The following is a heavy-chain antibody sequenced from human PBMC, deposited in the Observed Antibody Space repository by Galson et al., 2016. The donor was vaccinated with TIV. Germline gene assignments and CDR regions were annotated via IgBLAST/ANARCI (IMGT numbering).Heavy chain of an antibody. J-gene: IGHJ4*02. Sequence: CAASGFTFDAYSMIWVRQAPGKGLEWVSTITSGDTTYYADSVRGRFTTSRDNSKSTLYLQMDSLRAEDTAIYYCAKDRILEYFDWLLCDSWGQGTLVTVSS. CDR2: ITSGDTT. D-gene: IGHD3-9*01. CDR1: GFTFDAYS. CDR3: AKDRILEYFDWLLCDS. V-gene: IGHV3-23*01.